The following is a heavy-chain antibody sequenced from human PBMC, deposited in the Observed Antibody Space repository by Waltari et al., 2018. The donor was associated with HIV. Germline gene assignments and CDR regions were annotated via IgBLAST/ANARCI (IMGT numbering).Heavy chain of an antibody. CDR2: IYHRGST. D-gene: IGHD2-2*01. Sequence: QLQLQESGSGLVKPSQTLSLTCAVSGGSISSGGYSWSWIRQPPGKGLEWIGYIYHRGSTYYNPSLKSRVTRSVDRSKNQFSLKLSSVTAADTAVYYCAREGDSYCSSTRCERYNWFDPWGQGTLVTVSS. J-gene: IGHJ5*02. CDR1: GGSISSGGYS. V-gene: IGHV4-30-2*01. CDR3: AREGDSYCSSTRCERYNWFDP.